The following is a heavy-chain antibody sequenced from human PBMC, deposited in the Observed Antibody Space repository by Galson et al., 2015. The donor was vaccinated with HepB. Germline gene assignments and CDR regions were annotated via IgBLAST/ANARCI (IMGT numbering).Heavy chain of an antibody. D-gene: IGHD4/OR15-4a*01. CDR3: ARGGAYYGLDV. V-gene: IGHV4-30-4*08. J-gene: IGHJ6*02. CDR1: GFSIGSGDYF. CDR2: IYYSGST. Sequence: TLSLTCNVSGFSIGSGDYFWTWIRQSPGKGLEWIGYIYYSGSTFYNPSLSSRVTISGDTSKNQFSLRLSYVTGADTATYFCARGGAYYGLDVWGQGTTVTVSS.